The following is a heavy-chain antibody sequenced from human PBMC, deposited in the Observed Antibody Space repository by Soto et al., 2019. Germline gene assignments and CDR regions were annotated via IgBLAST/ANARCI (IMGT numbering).Heavy chain of an antibody. D-gene: IGHD3-16*01. V-gene: IGHV1-46*03. Sequence: ASLEGFFKASWYTFTSYFMHLVRQAPGQRLKRVGKNNPSGGSTSHSQKFQGRVTMTRDTSTSTVYMELSSLRSEDTAVYYCAGDPSTFQAFDIWGQGTMVTVSS. CDR3: AGDPSTFQAFDI. J-gene: IGHJ3*02. CDR1: WYTFTSYF. CDR2: NNPSGGST.